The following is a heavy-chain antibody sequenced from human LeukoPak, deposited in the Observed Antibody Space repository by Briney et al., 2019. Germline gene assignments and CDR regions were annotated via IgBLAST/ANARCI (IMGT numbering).Heavy chain of an antibody. CDR2: IYTSGST. CDR3: AKNTSPWISGFDY. CDR1: GGFIGTYY. Sequence: SETLSLTCTVSGGFIGTYYWSWIRQPAGKGLEWIGRIYTSGSTNYNPSLKSRVSMAVDTSKNQFSLKLTSVTAADTAVYYCAKNTSPWISGFDYWGQGTLVTVSS. V-gene: IGHV4-4*07. J-gene: IGHJ4*02. D-gene: IGHD3-10*01.